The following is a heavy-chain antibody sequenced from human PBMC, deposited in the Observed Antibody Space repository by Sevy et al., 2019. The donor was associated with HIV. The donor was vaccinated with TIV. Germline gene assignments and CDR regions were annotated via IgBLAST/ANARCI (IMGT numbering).Heavy chain of an antibody. Sequence: SETLSLTCTVSGGSISPFYWTWIRQPPEKGLEWIGYVYYSGSTYYNPSLRSRVTISVKTSKNQFSLKVTFVTAADTALYYCARAQCSGGSCYADYWGQGTLVTVSS. CDR3: ARAQCSGGSCYADY. V-gene: IGHV4-59*01. CDR2: VYYSGST. CDR1: GGSISPFY. J-gene: IGHJ4*02. D-gene: IGHD2-15*01.